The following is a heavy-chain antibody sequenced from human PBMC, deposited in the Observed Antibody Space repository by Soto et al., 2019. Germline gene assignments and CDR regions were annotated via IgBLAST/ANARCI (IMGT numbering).Heavy chain of an antibody. CDR1: GGTFSSYA. CDR2: IIPIFGTA. V-gene: IGHV1-69*13. D-gene: IGHD1-26*01. J-gene: IGHJ4*02. CDR3: ARESLKRERELPPHFDY. Sequence: RASVKVSFKASGGTFSSYAISWLRQAPGQGLEWMGGIIPIFGTANYAQKFQGRVTITADESTSTAYMELSSLRSEDTAVYYCARESLKRERELPPHFDYWGQGTLVTVSS.